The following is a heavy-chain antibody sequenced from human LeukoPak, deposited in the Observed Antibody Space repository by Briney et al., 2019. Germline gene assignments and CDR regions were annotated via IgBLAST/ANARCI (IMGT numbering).Heavy chain of an antibody. J-gene: IGHJ4*02. CDR2: IHYSGST. CDR1: GDSISSSSYY. D-gene: IGHD2-15*01. Sequence: SETLSHTCTVSGDSISSSSYYWCWIRQPPGKGLECIGSIHYSGSTYYNPSLKSRVTFSLVTSKNQFSLKLTSVITADTAVYYCARRIVVAAPFNYCGLGELVAVSS. CDR3: ARRIVVAAPFNY. V-gene: IGHV4-39*01.